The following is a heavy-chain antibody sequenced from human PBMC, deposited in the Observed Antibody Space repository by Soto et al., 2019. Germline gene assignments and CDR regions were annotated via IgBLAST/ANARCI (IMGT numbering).Heavy chain of an antibody. D-gene: IGHD2-2*01. J-gene: IGHJ4*02. CDR1: GFTFSSYS. CDR3: ARPVECSPTSCIR. Sequence: EVQLVESGGGLVQPGGSLRLSCAASGFTFSSYSINWVRHAPGKGLDWVSYISSSSNSIYYADSVKGRFTISRDNAKHSLHLQMNRLRAEDTAVYYCARPVECSPTSCIRWGQGNLVTFSS. V-gene: IGHV3-48*01. CDR2: ISSSSNSI.